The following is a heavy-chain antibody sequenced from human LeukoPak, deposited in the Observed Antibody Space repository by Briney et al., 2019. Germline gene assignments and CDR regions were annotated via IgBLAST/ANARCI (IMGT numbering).Heavy chain of an antibody. V-gene: IGHV4-59*01. CDR2: IYYSGST. Sequence: SETLSLTCTVSGGSISSYYWSWIRQPPGKGLEWIGYIYYSGSTNYNPSLKSRVTISVDTSKNQFSLKLSSVTAADTAVYYCARVYCGGDCYPCYYYYYYGMDVWGQGTTVTVPS. CDR3: ARVYCGGDCYPCYYYYYYGMDV. J-gene: IGHJ6*02. CDR1: GGSISSYY. D-gene: IGHD2-21*02.